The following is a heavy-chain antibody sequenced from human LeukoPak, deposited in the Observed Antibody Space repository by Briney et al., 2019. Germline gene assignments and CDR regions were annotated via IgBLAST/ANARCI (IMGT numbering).Heavy chain of an antibody. CDR3: ARVRRDGYLFDY. J-gene: IGHJ4*02. V-gene: IGHV4-4*07. D-gene: IGHD5-24*01. CDR2: IYTSGST. Sequence: SETLSLTCTVSRGSISSYYWSWIRQPAGKGLEWIGRIYTSGSTNYNPSLKSRVTISVDKSKNQFSLKLSSVTAADTAVYYCARVRRDGYLFDYWGQGTLVTVSS. CDR1: RGSISSYY.